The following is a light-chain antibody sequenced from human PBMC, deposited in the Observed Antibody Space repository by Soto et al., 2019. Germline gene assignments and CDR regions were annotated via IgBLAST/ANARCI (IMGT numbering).Light chain of an antibody. Sequence: QSVLTQPASVSGSPGQSITISCTGTSSDVGGYKYVSWYQQHPGKAPKLIIYEVSNRPSGVSNRFSGSKSGNTASLTISGLQAEDEADYYCSSHAGNNNYVFGTGTKVTVL. CDR1: SSDVGGYKY. J-gene: IGLJ1*01. CDR2: EVS. V-gene: IGLV2-14*01. CDR3: SSHAGNNNYV.